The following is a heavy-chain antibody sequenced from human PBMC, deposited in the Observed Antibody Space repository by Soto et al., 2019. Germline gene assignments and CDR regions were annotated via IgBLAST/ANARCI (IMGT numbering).Heavy chain of an antibody. D-gene: IGHD4-4*01. CDR1: GFTFSSYS. J-gene: IGHJ6*02. CDR3: ARVIVTTPRAYYYYYYGMDV. Sequence: PGGSLRLSCAASGFTFSSYSMNWVRQAPGKGLEWVSSISSSSSYIYYADSVKGRFTISRDNAKNSLYLQMNSLRAEDTAVYYCARVIVTTPRAYYYYYYGMDVWGQGTTVTVSS. CDR2: ISSSSSYI. V-gene: IGHV3-21*01.